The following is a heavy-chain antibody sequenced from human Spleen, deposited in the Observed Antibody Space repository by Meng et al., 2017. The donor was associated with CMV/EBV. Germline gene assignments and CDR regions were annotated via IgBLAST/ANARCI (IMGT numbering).Heavy chain of an antibody. D-gene: IGHD3-10*01. CDR3: ARGGGYGSGSYYSVRYYYYYGMDV. Sequence: ASVKVSCKASGYTFTGYYMHWVRQAPGQGLEWMGWINPNSGGTNYAQKFQGRVTMTRDTSISTAYMELSRLRSDDTAVYYCARGGGYGSGSYYSVRYYYYYGMDVWGQGTTVTVSS. J-gene: IGHJ6*02. CDR1: GYTFTGYY. CDR2: INPNSGGT. V-gene: IGHV1-2*02.